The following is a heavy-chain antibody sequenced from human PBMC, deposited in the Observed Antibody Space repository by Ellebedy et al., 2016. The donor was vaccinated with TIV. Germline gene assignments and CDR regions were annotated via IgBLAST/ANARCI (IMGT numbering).Heavy chain of an antibody. J-gene: IGHJ4*02. CDR2: ISGSSDYI. Sequence: GESLKISCAASGFTFSTYSINWVRQAPGRGLEWVSCISGSSDYIYYSDSVKGRFTISRDNAKNSLYLQMNSLRAEDTAVYYCARQDYIGNSIAPPIDYWGQGTLVTVSS. D-gene: IGHD4-23*01. CDR3: ARQDYIGNSIAPPIDY. CDR1: GFTFSTYS. V-gene: IGHV3-21*01.